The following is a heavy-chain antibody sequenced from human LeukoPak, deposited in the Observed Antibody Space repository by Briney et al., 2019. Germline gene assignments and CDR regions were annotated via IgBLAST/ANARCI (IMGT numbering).Heavy chain of an antibody. CDR1: GYTFSTYG. CDR3: ARRGHTVIRGACDY. J-gene: IGHJ4*02. Sequence: ASVKVSCKASGYTFSTYGISWVRQAPGQGLEWMGWTSPYNGNTDYAQKSQGRVAMTTETSTNTAYMELRSLRSDDAAVYYCARRGHTVIRGACDYWGQGTLVTVSS. D-gene: IGHD3-10*01. V-gene: IGHV1-18*01. CDR2: TSPYNGNT.